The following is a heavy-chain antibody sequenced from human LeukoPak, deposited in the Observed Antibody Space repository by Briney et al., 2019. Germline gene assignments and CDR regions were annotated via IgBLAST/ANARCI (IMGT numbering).Heavy chain of an antibody. CDR3: AREDQYSSSSGDY. Sequence: SETLSLTCAVYGGSFSGYYWSWIRQPPGKGLEWIGEINHSGSTNYNPSLKSRVTISVDTSKNQLSLKLSSVTAADTAVYYCAREDQYSSSSGDYWGQGTLVTVSS. V-gene: IGHV4-34*01. D-gene: IGHD6-6*01. CDR2: INHSGST. J-gene: IGHJ4*02. CDR1: GGSFSGYY.